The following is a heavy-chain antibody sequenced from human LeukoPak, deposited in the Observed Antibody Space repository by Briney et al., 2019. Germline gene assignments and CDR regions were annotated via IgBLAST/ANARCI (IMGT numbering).Heavy chain of an antibody. Sequence: SETLSLTCAVCGGSISGYYWGWIRQPPGKGLEWIGYIYYSGTTNYNPSLKSRVTISVDTSKNQFSLKLSSVTAADTAVYYCARVRIYCSGGSCYSQGFDYWGQGTLVTVSS. CDR3: ARVRIYCSGGSCYSQGFDY. CDR2: IYYSGTT. J-gene: IGHJ4*02. V-gene: IGHV4-59*01. D-gene: IGHD2-15*01. CDR1: GGSISGYY.